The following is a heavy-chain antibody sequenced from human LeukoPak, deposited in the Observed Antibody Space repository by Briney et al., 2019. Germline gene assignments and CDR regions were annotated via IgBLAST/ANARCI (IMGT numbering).Heavy chain of an antibody. J-gene: IGHJ5*02. CDR3: ARTIAAAVKWVDP. CDR1: GYTFTGYY. Sequence: ASVKVSCKASGYTFTGYYMHWVRQAPGQGLEWMGWINPNSGGTNYAQKFQGRVTMTRDTSISTAYMELSRLRSDDTAVYYCARTIAAAVKWVDPWGQGTLVTVSS. D-gene: IGHD6-13*01. CDR2: INPNSGGT. V-gene: IGHV1-2*02.